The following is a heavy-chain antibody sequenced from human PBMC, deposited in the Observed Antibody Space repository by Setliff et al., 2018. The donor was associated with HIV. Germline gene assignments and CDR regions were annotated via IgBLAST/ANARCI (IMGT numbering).Heavy chain of an antibody. V-gene: IGHV4-4*09. Sequence: SETLSLTCAVYGGSLSGYYWSWIRQSPGKGLEWIGFRSTSGPTNYNPSLESRVTISVDTSKNQFSLKLSSVTAADTAVYYCARRLFGAVAGTYGMDVWGQGTTVTVSS. CDR2: RSTSGPT. J-gene: IGHJ6*02. CDR1: GGSLSGYY. D-gene: IGHD6-19*01. CDR3: ARRLFGAVAGTYGMDV.